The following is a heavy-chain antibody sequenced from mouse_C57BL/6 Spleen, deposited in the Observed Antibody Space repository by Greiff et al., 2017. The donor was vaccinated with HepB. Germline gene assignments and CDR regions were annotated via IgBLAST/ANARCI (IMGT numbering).Heavy chain of an antibody. CDR2: IYPGDGDT. Sequence: QVQLKESGPELVKPGASVKISCKASGYAFSSSWMNWVKQRPGKGLEWIGRIYPGDGDTNYNGKFKGKATLTADKSSSTAYMQLSSLTSEDSAVYFCARQWYYGAWFAYWGQGTLVTVSA. CDR3: ARQWYYGAWFAY. J-gene: IGHJ3*01. V-gene: IGHV1-82*01. CDR1: GYAFSSSW. D-gene: IGHD1-1*02.